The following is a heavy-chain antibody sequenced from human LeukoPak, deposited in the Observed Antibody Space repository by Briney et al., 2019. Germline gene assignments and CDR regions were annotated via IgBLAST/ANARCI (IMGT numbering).Heavy chain of an antibody. Sequence: GGSLRLSCAASGFTFSSYAMSWVRQAPGKGLEWVSAISGSGSSTYYADSVKGRFTISRDNAKNSLYLQMNSLRAEDTAVYYCAREPREYSSSSAYYYYYMDVWGKGTTVTVSS. J-gene: IGHJ6*03. D-gene: IGHD6-6*01. CDR3: AREPREYSSSSAYYYYYMDV. CDR1: GFTFSSYA. CDR2: ISGSGSST. V-gene: IGHV3-23*01.